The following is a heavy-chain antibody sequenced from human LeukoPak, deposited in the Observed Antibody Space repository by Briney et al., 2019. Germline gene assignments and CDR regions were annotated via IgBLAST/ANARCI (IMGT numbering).Heavy chain of an antibody. V-gene: IGHV4-4*07. J-gene: IGHJ4*02. CDR3: ARHSIASDGARPFDY. CDR2: IYTSGST. CDR1: GGSISSYY. D-gene: IGHD2-21*01. Sequence: PSETLSLTCTVSGGSISSYYWSWIRQPAGKGLEWIGRIYTSGSTNYNPSLKSRVTMSVDTSKNQFSLNLTSVTAADTAVYYCARHSIASDGARPFDYWGRGTLVTVSS.